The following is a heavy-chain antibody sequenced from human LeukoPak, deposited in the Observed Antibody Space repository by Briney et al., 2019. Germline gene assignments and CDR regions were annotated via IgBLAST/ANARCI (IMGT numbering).Heavy chain of an antibody. CDR2: INHSGST. D-gene: IGHD5-18*01. CDR3: ASRDTATGLD. V-gene: IGHV4-34*01. Sequence: SETLSLTCTVSGGSISSYYWSWIRQPPGKGLEWIGEINHSGSTNYNPSLKSRVTISVDTSKNQVSLKLSSVTAADTAVYYCASRDTATGLDWGQGTLVTVSS. J-gene: IGHJ4*02. CDR1: GGSISSYY.